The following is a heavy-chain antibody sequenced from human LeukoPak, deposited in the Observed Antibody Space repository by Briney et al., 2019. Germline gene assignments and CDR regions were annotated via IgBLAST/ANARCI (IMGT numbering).Heavy chain of an antibody. D-gene: IGHD3-3*01. CDR3: ARSVFVVSGALDH. CDR2: ISSSGSTA. Sequence: GGSLRLSCAASGFRFSDYYMSWIRQAPGKGLEWVSYISSSGSTAYYAESVKGRFTISRDSAKRSLFLQLNSLRAEDTAVYYCARSVFVVSGALDHWGQGILVTASS. CDR1: GFRFSDYY. J-gene: IGHJ4*02. V-gene: IGHV3-11*01.